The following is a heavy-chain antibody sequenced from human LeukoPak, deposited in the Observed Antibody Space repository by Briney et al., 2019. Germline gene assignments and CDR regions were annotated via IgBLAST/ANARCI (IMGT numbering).Heavy chain of an antibody. D-gene: IGHD3-9*01. CDR3: VRDKDWAFDY. Sequence: GGSLRLSCAVSGFSLSTYSMNWVRQAPGKGLEWISHITIDLSIIDYADSVEGRFTISRDKAKNSLYLQMNSLRAEDTAVYYCVRDKDWAFDYWGQGTLIAVSS. J-gene: IGHJ4*02. V-gene: IGHV3-48*01. CDR1: GFSLSTYS. CDR2: ITIDLSII.